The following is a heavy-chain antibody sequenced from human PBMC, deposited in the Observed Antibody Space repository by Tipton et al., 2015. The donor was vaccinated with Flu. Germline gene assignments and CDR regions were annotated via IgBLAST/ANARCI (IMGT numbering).Heavy chain of an antibody. Sequence: TLSLTCTVSGGSISSSPYYWGWVRQPPGKGLEWIGCIYSSGSTYYNPSLKSRVTISLDTSKNQFSLKLSSVTAADTAVYYCARGDGYNFDYWGQGTLVTVSS. CDR2: IYSSGST. V-gene: IGHV4-39*07. J-gene: IGHJ4*02. CDR1: GGSISSSPYY. D-gene: IGHD5-24*01. CDR3: ARGDGYNFDY.